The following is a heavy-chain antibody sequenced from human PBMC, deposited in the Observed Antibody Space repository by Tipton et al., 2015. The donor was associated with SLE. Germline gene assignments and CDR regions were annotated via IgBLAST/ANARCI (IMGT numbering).Heavy chain of an antibody. V-gene: IGHV4-30-4*01. CDR3: ARLVFGSSSRFFQH. J-gene: IGHJ1*01. Sequence: TLSLTCTVSGGSISSGDYYWSWIRQPPGKGLEWIGEINHSGSTNYNPSLKSRVTISVDTSKNQFSLKLTSVTAADTAVYYCARLVFGSSSRFFQHWGQGTLATVSS. D-gene: IGHD6-6*01. CDR2: INHSGST. CDR1: GGSISSGDYY.